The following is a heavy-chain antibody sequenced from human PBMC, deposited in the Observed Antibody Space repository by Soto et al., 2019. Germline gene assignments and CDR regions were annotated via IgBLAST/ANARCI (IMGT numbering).Heavy chain of an antibody. CDR1: GYTFTTHN. CDR3: VRYGVAAGY. CDR2: TNPNSGTT. D-gene: IGHD2-8*01. J-gene: IGHJ4*03. V-gene: IGHV1-8*02. Sequence: ASVKVSCKASGYTFTTHNINWVRQAPGPGLEWTGWTNPNSGTTGHAQKFQDRITLTRDPSKTTAYMELSSLTSDDTAICGCVRYGVAAGYWGQGNRGTGSS.